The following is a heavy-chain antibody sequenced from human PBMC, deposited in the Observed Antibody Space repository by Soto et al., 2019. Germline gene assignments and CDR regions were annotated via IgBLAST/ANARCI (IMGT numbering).Heavy chain of an antibody. CDR2: ISAYNGNT. CDR3: ARDLPPVDY. CDR1: GYTFSSYH. Sequence: QIQLVQSGAEVKKPGASVKVSCKASGYTFSSYHITWVRQAPGQGLEWMGWISAYNGNTNYAQNLQGRVTMTTDPSTSTAYMELRSLRSDDTAVSYCARDLPPVDYWGQGTLVTVSS. V-gene: IGHV1-18*01. J-gene: IGHJ4*02.